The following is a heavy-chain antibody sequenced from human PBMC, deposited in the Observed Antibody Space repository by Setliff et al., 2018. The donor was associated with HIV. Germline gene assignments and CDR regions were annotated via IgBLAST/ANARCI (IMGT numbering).Heavy chain of an antibody. Sequence: PSETLSLTCAVYGGSFSGYCWSWIRQPPGKGLEWIGEINHSGSTNFNPSLKSRVTISVDTSKNQFSLKLSSVTAADTAVYYCARGGLTAAGTLLLVGYFDYWGQGTLVTVSS. D-gene: IGHD6-13*01. CDR1: GGSFSGYC. CDR3: ARGGLTAAGTLLLVGYFDY. CDR2: INHSGST. J-gene: IGHJ4*02. V-gene: IGHV4-34*01.